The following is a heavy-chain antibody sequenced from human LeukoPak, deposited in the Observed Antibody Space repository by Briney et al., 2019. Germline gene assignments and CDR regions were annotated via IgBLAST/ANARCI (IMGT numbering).Heavy chain of an antibody. CDR1: GGSFSGYY. CDR2: INHSGST. Sequence: PSETLSLTCAVYGGSFSGYYWSWIRQPPGKGLEWIGEINHSGSTNYNPSLKSRVTISVDTSKNQFSLKLSSVTAADTAVYYCARTLLVQRDDAFDIWGQGTMVTVS. V-gene: IGHV4-34*01. D-gene: IGHD6-13*01. CDR3: ARTLLVQRDDAFDI. J-gene: IGHJ3*02.